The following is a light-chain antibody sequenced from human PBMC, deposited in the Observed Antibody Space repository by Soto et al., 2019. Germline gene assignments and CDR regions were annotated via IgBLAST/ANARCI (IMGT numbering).Light chain of an antibody. CDR3: QKSYSTPWT. CDR1: QSISSY. V-gene: IGKV1-39*01. J-gene: IGKJ1*01. CDR2: AAS. Sequence: DIKITHAPWSLSPSAVGSGMITCMASQSISSYLNWYQQKPGKAPKLLIYAASSLQSGVPSRFSGSGSGTDVTLTISSLQPEDFATYYCQKSYSTPWTVGQGNKGVI.